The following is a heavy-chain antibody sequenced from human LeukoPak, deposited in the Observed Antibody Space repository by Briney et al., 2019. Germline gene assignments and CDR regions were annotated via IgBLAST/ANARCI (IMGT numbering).Heavy chain of an antibody. CDR1: GGSISSSNW. CDR3: AREDSEVLWFGELTYYMDV. J-gene: IGHJ6*03. CDR2: IYHSGST. V-gene: IGHV4-4*02. Sequence: PSETLSLTCAVSGGSISSSNWWSWVRQPPGKGLEWIGEIYHSGSTNYNPSLKSRVTISVDTSKNQFSLKLSSVTAADTAVYYCAREDSEVLWFGELTYYMDVWGKGTTVTVSS. D-gene: IGHD3-10*01.